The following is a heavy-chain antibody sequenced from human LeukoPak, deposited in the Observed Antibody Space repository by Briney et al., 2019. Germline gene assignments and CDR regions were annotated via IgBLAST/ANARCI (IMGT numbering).Heavy chain of an antibody. V-gene: IGHV3-15*01. CDR1: GFTFSNAW. J-gene: IGHJ3*02. D-gene: IGHD2-2*01. CDR2: IKSKTDGGTT. CDR3: TTLRLHCSSTSCYAYAFDI. Sequence: PGGSLRLSCAASGFTFSNAWMSWVRQAPGKGLEWVGRIKSKTDGGTTDYAAPVKGRFTISRDDSKNTLYLQMNSLKTEDTAVYYCTTLRLHCSSTSCYAYAFDIWGQGTMVTVSS.